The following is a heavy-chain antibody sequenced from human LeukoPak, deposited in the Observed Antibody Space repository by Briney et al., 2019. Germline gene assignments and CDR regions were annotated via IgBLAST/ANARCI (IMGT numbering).Heavy chain of an antibody. Sequence: SETLSLSCTVSGCSISSYYWSWIRQPPGKGLEWIGYIYYSGSTNYNPSLKSRVTISGDTSKNQFSLKLSSVTAADTAVYYCAREGQWLPGFDYWGQGTLVTVSS. CDR3: AREGQWLPGFDY. D-gene: IGHD6-19*01. CDR1: GCSISSYY. CDR2: IYYSGST. V-gene: IGHV4-59*01. J-gene: IGHJ4*02.